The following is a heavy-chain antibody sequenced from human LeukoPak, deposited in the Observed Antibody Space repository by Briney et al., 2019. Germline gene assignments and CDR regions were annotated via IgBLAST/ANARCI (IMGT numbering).Heavy chain of an antibody. Sequence: GGSLRLSCAASGFTFSGYSMNWVRQAPGKGLEWVSYISSSSSTIYYADSVKGRFTISRDNAKNSLYLQMNSLRAEDTAVYYCARAGYGYYFDYCGQGTLVTVSS. CDR1: GFTFSGYS. J-gene: IGHJ4*02. CDR2: ISSSSSTI. D-gene: IGHD4-17*01. V-gene: IGHV3-48*01. CDR3: ARAGYGYYFDY.